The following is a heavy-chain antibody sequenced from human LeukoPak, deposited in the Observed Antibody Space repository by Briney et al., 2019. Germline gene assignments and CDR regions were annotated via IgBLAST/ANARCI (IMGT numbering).Heavy chain of an antibody. CDR3: ARSRAFNSGAFDP. V-gene: IGHV4-61*01. CDR1: GASVSSASY. CDR2: IYNGVNT. Sequence: PSETLSLTCTVSGASVSSASYWSWIRQPPGKGVEWIAHIYNGVNTNYNPSLKSRVTISVDTSRNQFSLRLNSVTAADTAVYYCARSRAFNSGAFDPWGQGSLVTVSS. D-gene: IGHD1-26*01. J-gene: IGHJ5*02.